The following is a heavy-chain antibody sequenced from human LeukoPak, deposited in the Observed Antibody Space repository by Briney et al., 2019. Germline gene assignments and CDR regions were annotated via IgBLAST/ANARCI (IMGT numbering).Heavy chain of an antibody. Sequence: GGSLRLSCAASGFTFSNYLMHWVRQTPGKGLVWISRISTDGSFTNYADSVKGRFSISRDNAKNTLYLQMNSLKTEDTGVYYCTSSLGYGGNSWYDSWGQGTLVTVSS. CDR2: ISTDGSFT. J-gene: IGHJ5*01. CDR3: TSSLGYGGNSWYDS. D-gene: IGHD4-23*01. V-gene: IGHV3-74*01. CDR1: GFTFSNYL.